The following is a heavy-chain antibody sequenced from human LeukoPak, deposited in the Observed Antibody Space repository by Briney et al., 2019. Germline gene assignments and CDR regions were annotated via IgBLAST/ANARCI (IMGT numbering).Heavy chain of an antibody. J-gene: IGHJ4*02. D-gene: IGHD6-13*01. V-gene: IGHV3-7*04. Sequence: PGGSLRLSCAASGFTFSNYWMSWVRQAPGKGLEFMANIKEAGSEKYYVDSVKGRFTISRDNDKNSVHLQMNNLRAEDTAVYYCARGGGMRSWYDFDYWGQGILVTASS. CDR3: ARGGGMRSWYDFDY. CDR1: GFTFSNYW. CDR2: IKEAGSEK.